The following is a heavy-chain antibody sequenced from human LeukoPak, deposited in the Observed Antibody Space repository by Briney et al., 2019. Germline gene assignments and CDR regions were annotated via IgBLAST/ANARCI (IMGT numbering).Heavy chain of an antibody. CDR1: GFTFSSYS. D-gene: IGHD3-22*01. J-gene: IGHJ4*02. V-gene: IGHV3-48*04. CDR3: AGQDSSGDLGY. CDR2: ISSSSSTI. Sequence: GGSLRLSCAASGFTFSSYSMNWVRQAPGKGLEWVSYISSSSSTIYYADSVKGRFTISRDNAKNSLYLQMNSLRAEDTAVYYCAGQDSSGDLGYWGQGTLVTVSS.